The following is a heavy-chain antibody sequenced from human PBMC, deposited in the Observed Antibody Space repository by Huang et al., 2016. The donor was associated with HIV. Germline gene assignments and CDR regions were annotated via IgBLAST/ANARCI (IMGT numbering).Heavy chain of an antibody. V-gene: IGHV1-18*04. D-gene: IGHD3-16*01. CDR1: GYKFHIYE. CDR3: ARTKGEFDF. J-gene: IGHJ4*02. Sequence: HLVPSGPEVTPPGASVKVSCKASGYKFHIYEITLVRPNPGQGLEWMGVISEDNVNTRCAQECKDRLTITTDVSTSTAYLELRSLRLDDTAVYYCARTKGEFDFWGQGALVTVSS. CDR2: ISEDNVNT.